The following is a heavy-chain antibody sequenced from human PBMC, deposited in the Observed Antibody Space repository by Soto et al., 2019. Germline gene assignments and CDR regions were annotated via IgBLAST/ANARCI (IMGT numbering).Heavy chain of an antibody. CDR3: ARGNCSSNSCHRGYYYGMDV. CDR1: GGTFISYA. D-gene: IGHD2-2*01. Sequence: SVKVSCKASGGTFISYAVIWVRQAPGQGLEWMGGIIPIFGTANYAQKFQGRVTITADESTSTAYMELSSLRSEDTAVYYCARGNCSSNSCHRGYYYGMDVWGQGTTVTVSS. CDR2: IIPIFGTA. V-gene: IGHV1-69*01. J-gene: IGHJ6*02.